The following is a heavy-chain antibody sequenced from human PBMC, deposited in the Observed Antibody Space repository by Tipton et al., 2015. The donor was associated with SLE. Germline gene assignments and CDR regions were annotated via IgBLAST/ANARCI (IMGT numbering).Heavy chain of an antibody. Sequence: TLSLTCAVYGGSFSGYYWSWIRQPPGKGLEWIGEINHSGSTNYNPSLKSRVTISVDTSKNQFSLKLSSVTAADTAVYYCASGVEDTAIQAAFDIWGQGTMVTVSS. D-gene: IGHD5-18*01. V-gene: IGHV4-34*01. J-gene: IGHJ3*02. CDR3: ASGVEDTAIQAAFDI. CDR1: GGSFSGYY. CDR2: INHSGST.